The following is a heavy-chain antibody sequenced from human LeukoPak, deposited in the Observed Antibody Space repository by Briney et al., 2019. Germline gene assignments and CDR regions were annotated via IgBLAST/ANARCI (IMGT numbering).Heavy chain of an antibody. D-gene: IGHD3-3*01. CDR3: ARVLNIQNFGVAPFDY. CDR2: ISRRGDTI. J-gene: IGHJ4*02. Sequence: GGSLRLSCAASRFAFSDYYMSWIRQAPGKGLEWVSYISRRGDTIYYAASVRGRFTISRDNAKNPLYLQMNSLRAEDTAVYYCARVLNIQNFGVAPFDYWGQGTLVTVSS. V-gene: IGHV3-11*01. CDR1: RFAFSDYY.